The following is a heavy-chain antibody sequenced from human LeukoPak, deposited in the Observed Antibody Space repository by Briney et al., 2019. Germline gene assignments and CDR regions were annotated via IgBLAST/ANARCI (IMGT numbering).Heavy chain of an antibody. CDR1: GYTFTSYW. Sequence: GASVKVSCKASGYTFTSYWIGWVRQMPGKGLEWMGIIYPGDSDSRYSPSFQGQVTISADKSTSTAYLQWSSLKASDSAVYYCARRKYSDYDSYYFDYWGQGTLVTVTS. CDR2: IYPGDSDS. J-gene: IGHJ4*02. V-gene: IGHV5-51*01. CDR3: ARRKYSDYDSYYFDY. D-gene: IGHD5-12*01.